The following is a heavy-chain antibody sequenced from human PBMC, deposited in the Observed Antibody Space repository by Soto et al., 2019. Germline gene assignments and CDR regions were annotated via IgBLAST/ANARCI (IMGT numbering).Heavy chain of an antibody. Sequence: SETLSLSCTVSGGSISSYYWSWIRQPPGKGLEWIGYIYYSGSTNYNPSLKSRVTISVDTSKNQFSLKLSSVTAADTAVYYCARGQQQLVTGRGFWFDPWGQGTLVTVSS. CDR1: GGSISSYY. D-gene: IGHD6-13*01. CDR3: ARGQQQLVTGRGFWFDP. V-gene: IGHV4-59*01. J-gene: IGHJ5*02. CDR2: IYYSGST.